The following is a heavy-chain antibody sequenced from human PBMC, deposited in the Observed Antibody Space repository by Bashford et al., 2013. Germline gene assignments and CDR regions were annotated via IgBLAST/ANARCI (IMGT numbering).Heavy chain of an antibody. J-gene: IGHJ6*02. CDR2: INPNGGST. D-gene: IGHD2-2*02. Sequence: WVRQAPGQGLEWMGVINPNGGSTNYAQKFQGRVTLTRDTSTSTVYMELSSLSSEDTAVYYCARDHIVVEAPVIPYYYGMDVWGPGTTVTVSS. CDR3: ARDHIVVEAPVIPYYYGMDV. V-gene: IGHV1-46*01.